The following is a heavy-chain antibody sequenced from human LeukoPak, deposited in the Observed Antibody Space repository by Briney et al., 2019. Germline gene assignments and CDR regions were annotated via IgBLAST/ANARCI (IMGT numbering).Heavy chain of an antibody. Sequence: GGSLRLSCATSGFTFSNYEMSWVRQTPGKGLEWVSYISSSGSSTYYADSVKGRFTISRDNAKSSLCLQMDSLRAGDTAVYYCATQDGFDNSGYYDYWGQGTLVTVSS. V-gene: IGHV3-48*03. CDR2: ISSSGSST. D-gene: IGHD3-22*01. CDR3: ATQDGFDNSGYYDY. CDR1: GFTFSNYE. J-gene: IGHJ4*02.